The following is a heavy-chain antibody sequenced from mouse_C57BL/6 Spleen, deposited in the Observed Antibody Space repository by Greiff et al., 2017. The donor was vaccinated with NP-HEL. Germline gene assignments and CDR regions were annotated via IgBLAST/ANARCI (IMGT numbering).Heavy chain of an antibody. Sequence: EVQLQQSGAELVKPGASVKLSCTASGFNIKDYYMHWVKQRTEQGLEWIGRIDPEDGETKYAPKFQGKATITADTSSNTAYLQLSSLTSEDTAVYDCAYYDGSSGSYYAMDYWGQGTSVTVSS. D-gene: IGHD1-1*01. CDR1: GFNIKDYY. V-gene: IGHV14-2*01. J-gene: IGHJ4*01. CDR2: IDPEDGET. CDR3: AYYDGSSGSYYAMDY.